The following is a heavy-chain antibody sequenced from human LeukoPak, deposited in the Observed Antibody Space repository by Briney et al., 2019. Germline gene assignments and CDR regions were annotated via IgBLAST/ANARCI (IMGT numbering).Heavy chain of an antibody. V-gene: IGHV3-30*02. Sequence: GGSLRLSCAASGFTFSSYGMHWVRQAPGKGLEWVAFIRYDGSNKYYADSVKGRFTISRDNSENTLYLQMNSLRAEDTAVYYCAKDNLNWFDPWGQGTLVTVSS. CDR1: GFTFSSYG. D-gene: IGHD1-14*01. J-gene: IGHJ5*02. CDR3: AKDNLNWFDP. CDR2: IRYDGSNK.